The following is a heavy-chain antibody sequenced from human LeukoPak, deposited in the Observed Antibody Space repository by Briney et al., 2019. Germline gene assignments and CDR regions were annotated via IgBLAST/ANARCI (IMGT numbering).Heavy chain of an antibody. CDR2: VSYDGSWD. J-gene: IGHJ4*02. CDR1: GFTSTNYA. D-gene: IGHD3-16*02. CDR3: TREERGYIPAF. Sequence: GRSLRLSCAASGFTSTNYAMHWVRQTPGKGLEWVAFVSYDGSWDSYSDSVKGRFTISRDASKNTLYLQMNSLRAEDTAVYYCTREERGYIPAFWGQGTLVTVSS. V-gene: IGHV3-30*01.